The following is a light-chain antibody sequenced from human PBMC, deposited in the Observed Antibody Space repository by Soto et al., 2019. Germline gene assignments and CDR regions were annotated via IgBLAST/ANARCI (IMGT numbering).Light chain of an antibody. V-gene: IGLV2-14*01. Sequence: QSVLTQPPSVSAAPGQKVTISCSGSSSNIGGNSVSWYQQLPGTAPKVMIYEVNKRPSGVSLRFSGSKSGNTASLTISGLQDDDEAHYYCSSYISDNRSYVLGTGTKVTVL. CDR2: EVN. CDR1: SSNIGGNS. CDR3: SSYISDNRSYV. J-gene: IGLJ1*01.